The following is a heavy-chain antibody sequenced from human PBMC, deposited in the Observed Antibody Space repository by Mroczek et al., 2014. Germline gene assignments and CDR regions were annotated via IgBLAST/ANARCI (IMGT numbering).Heavy chain of an antibody. V-gene: IGHV1-46*03. CDR3: ARVQRDILTGYPSDAFDI. CDR2: INPSGGST. J-gene: IGHJ3*02. Sequence: SGAEVKKPGASVKVSCKASGYTFTSYYMHWVRQAPGQGLEWMGIINPSGGSTSYAQKFQGRVTMTRDTSTSTVYMELSSLRSEDTAVYYCARVQRDILTGYPSDAFDIWGQGTMVTVSS. D-gene: IGHD3-9*01. CDR1: GYTFTSYY.